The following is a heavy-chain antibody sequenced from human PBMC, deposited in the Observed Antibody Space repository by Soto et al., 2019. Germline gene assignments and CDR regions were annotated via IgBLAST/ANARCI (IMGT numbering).Heavy chain of an antibody. Sequence: QVQLQESGPGLVKPSQTLSLTCSVSGGSISTGVWYWSWVREHPGKGLEWIGDIYNRGTTSYNPSLGSRVTISRDTSKTQVSLKVNSVTAADTAVYYCARVSAGGTRWFDSWGQGIRVTVSS. J-gene: IGHJ5*01. CDR1: GGSISTGVWY. V-gene: IGHV4-31*03. CDR2: IYNRGTT. D-gene: IGHD6-13*01. CDR3: ARVSAGGTRWFDS.